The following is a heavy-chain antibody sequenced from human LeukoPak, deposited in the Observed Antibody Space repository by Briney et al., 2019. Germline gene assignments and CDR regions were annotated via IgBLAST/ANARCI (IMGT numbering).Heavy chain of an antibody. D-gene: IGHD3-10*01. J-gene: IGHJ4*02. Sequence: PSETLSLTCTVSGGSLSSSHHYWGWIRQPPGKGLEWIGEINHSGSTNYNPSLKSRVTISVDTSKNQFSLKLSSVTAADTAVYYCARRTMVRGLDLPGFDYWGQGTLVTVSS. CDR2: INHSGST. CDR1: GGSLSSSHHY. CDR3: ARRTMVRGLDLPGFDY. V-gene: IGHV4-39*07.